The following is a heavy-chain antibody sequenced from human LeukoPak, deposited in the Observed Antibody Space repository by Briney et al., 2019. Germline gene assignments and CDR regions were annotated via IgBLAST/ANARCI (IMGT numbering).Heavy chain of an antibody. Sequence: SETLSLTCTVSGGSISSSSSYWVWIRQPPGMGLEWIGSIYYSGSTYPNPSLKSRVTISVDTSKNQFSLKVSSVAAADTAVYYCARYESSAYGIDVWGRGTLVTVSS. V-gene: IGHV4-39*01. D-gene: IGHD3-22*01. CDR2: IYYSGST. J-gene: IGHJ2*01. CDR3: ARYESSAYGIDV. CDR1: GGSISSSSSY.